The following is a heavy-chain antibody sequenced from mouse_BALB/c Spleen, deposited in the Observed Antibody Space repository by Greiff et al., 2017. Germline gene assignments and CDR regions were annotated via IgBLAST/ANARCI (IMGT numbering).Heavy chain of an antibody. V-gene: IGHV1-18*01. CDR2: INPNNGGT. J-gene: IGHJ1*01. CDR1: GYTFTDYN. Sequence: VQLKESGPELVKPGASVKIPCKASGYTFTDYNMDWVKQSHGKSLEWIGDINPNNGGTIYNQKFKGKATLTADKSSSTAYMQLSSLTSVDSAVYFCARLGYGSSYWYFDVWGAGTTVTVSS. CDR3: ARLGYGSSYWYFDV. D-gene: IGHD1-1*01.